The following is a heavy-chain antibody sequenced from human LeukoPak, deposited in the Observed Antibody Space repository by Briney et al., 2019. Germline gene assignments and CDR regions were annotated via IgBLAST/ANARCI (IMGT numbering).Heavy chain of an antibody. Sequence: KPSETLSLTCTVSGGSISSSNYYWGWIRQPPGKGLEWIGSIYHSGSTYYNPSLKSRVTISVDTSKNQFSLKLSSVTAADTAVYYCATYPQPGIAVAGTRGSWGQGTLVTVSS. J-gene: IGHJ4*02. CDR1: GGSISSSNYY. V-gene: IGHV4-39*01. D-gene: IGHD6-19*01. CDR3: ATYPQPGIAVAGTRGS. CDR2: IYHSGST.